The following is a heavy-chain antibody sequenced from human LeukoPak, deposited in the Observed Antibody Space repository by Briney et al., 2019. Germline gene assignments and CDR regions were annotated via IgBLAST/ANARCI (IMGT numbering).Heavy chain of an antibody. CDR1: GFTFSTYA. Sequence: GGSLRLSCAASGFTFSTYAMSWVRQAPGKGLEWVSAISGSGGSTYYADSVKGRFTISRDNSKNTLYLQMNSLRAEDTAVYYCAKGRIAVVQYNWFDPWGQGTLVTVSS. J-gene: IGHJ5*02. CDR3: AKGRIAVVQYNWFDP. CDR2: ISGSGGST. V-gene: IGHV3-23*01. D-gene: IGHD6-19*01.